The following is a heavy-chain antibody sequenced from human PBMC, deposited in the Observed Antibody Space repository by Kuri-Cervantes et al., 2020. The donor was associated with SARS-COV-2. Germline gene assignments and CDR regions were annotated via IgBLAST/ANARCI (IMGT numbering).Heavy chain of an antibody. CDR1: GGSYSDYY. CDR2: INHSGNT. J-gene: IGHJ4*02. V-gene: IGHV4-34*01. Sequence: SETLSLTCAVYGGSYSDYYWSWVRQPPGKGLEWIGEINHSGNTNYDPSLKSRVTISIDTSKNQFSLKLSSVTAADTAVYYCAREPQYGDFFDYWGQGTLVTVSS. CDR3: AREPQYGDFFDY. D-gene: IGHD4-17*01.